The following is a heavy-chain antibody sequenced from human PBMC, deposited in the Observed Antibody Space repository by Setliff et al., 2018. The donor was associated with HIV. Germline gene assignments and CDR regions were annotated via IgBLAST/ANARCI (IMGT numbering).Heavy chain of an antibody. V-gene: IGHV4-59*11. Sequence: SETLSLTCTVSGGSIRSHYWSWIRQPPGKRLEWIGSIYYTGNTKYNPSLESRVTFSIDTSENQFSLGLASVTAADTAIYYCARDDSIVLVPAIMRGDGFDFWGQGRMVTVSS. CDR1: GGSIRSHY. J-gene: IGHJ3*01. CDR3: ARDDSIVLVPAIMRGDGFDF. D-gene: IGHD2-2*01. CDR2: IYYTGNT.